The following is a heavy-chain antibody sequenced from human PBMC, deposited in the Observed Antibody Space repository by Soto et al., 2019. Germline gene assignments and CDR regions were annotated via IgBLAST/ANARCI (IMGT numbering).Heavy chain of an antibody. D-gene: IGHD2-2*01. Sequence: ASVKLSCKASGYTFTSYGISWVRQAPGQGLEWMGWISAYNGNTNYAQKLQGRVTMTTDTSTSTAYMELRSLRSDDTAVYYCARVESSSTSRGWFDPWGQGTLVTVSS. CDR1: GYTFTSYG. CDR3: ARVESSSTSRGWFDP. CDR2: ISAYNGNT. V-gene: IGHV1-18*01. J-gene: IGHJ5*02.